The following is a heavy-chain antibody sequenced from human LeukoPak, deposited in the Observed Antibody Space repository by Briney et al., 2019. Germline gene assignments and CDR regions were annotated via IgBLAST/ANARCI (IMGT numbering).Heavy chain of an antibody. CDR1: GFTFSSYG. CDR3: ARDAATSLGMPHY. V-gene: IGHV3-33*01. CDR2: IWSDGSTK. Sequence: GGSLRLSCVASGFTFSSYGLHWVRQAPGKGLEWVAIIWSDGSTKYYVGSVRGRFTISRDSSKSTLYLQMNSLRAEDTAVYYCARDAATSLGMPHYWGQGTVVTVSS. J-gene: IGHJ4*02. D-gene: IGHD2-2*01.